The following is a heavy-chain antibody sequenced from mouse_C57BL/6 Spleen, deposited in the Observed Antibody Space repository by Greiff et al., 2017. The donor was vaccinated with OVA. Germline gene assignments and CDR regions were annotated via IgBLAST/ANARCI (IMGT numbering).Heavy chain of an antibody. V-gene: IGHV1-5*01. J-gene: IGHJ4*01. CDR3: TRGEYYYGSSPLYAMDY. Sequence: VQLKESGTVLARPGASVKMSCKTSGYTFTSYWMHWVKQRPGQGLEWIGAIYPGNSDTSYNQKFKGKAKLTAVTSASTAYMELSSLTNEDSAVYYCTRGEYYYGSSPLYAMDYWGQGTSVTGSS. CDR2: IYPGNSDT. D-gene: IGHD1-1*01. CDR1: GYTFTSYW.